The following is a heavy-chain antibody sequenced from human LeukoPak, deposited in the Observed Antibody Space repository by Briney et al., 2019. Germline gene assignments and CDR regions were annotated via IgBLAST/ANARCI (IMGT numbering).Heavy chain of an antibody. D-gene: IGHD3-3*01. V-gene: IGHV4-59*01. CDR3: ARNHDFWSANNCFDP. Sequence: SETLSLTCTVSGGSISSYYWSWIRQPPGKGLGWIGYIYYSGSTNYNPSLKSRVTISVDTSKNQFSLKLSSVTAADTAVYYCARNHDFWSANNCFDPWGQGNLVTVSS. CDR1: GGSISSYY. J-gene: IGHJ5*02. CDR2: IYYSGST.